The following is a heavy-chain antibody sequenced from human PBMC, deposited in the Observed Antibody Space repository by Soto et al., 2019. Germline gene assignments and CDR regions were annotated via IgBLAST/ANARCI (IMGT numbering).Heavy chain of an antibody. CDR3: ARDATLRNKRGSFDI. J-gene: IGHJ3*02. CDR2: MLYDGTNK. V-gene: IGHV3-33*01. Sequence: GGSLRLSCSASGFTFRIYSMHWVRQSPGKGLEWVAVMLYDGTNKYYGESVKGRFTISRDNSESTLYLQMNSLRVEDTAVYYFARDATLRNKRGSFDILGHGTLVNVSS. CDR1: GFTFRIYS. D-gene: IGHD2-15*01.